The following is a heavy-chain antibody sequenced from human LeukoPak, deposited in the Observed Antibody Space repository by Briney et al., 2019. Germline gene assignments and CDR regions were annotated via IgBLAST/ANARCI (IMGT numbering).Heavy chain of an antibody. CDR1: GFTFITYS. J-gene: IGHJ6*03. CDR3: ARGHEGYYYGSGSYSPLYYYYMDV. Sequence: SGGSLRLSCAASGFTFITYSLNWVRQAPGKGLEWIGEINHSGSTNYNPSLKSRVTISVDTSKNQFSLKLSSVTVADTAVYYCARGHEGYYYGSGSYSPLYYYYMDVWGKGTTVTVSS. D-gene: IGHD3-10*01. CDR2: INHSGST. V-gene: IGHV4-34*01.